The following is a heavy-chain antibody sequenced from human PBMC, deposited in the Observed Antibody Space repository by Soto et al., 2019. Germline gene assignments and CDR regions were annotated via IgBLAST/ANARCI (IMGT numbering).Heavy chain of an antibody. CDR2: IGDSGLST. Sequence: LRLSCAVSGFSFGPSTVTWVRQAPGKGLEWVSAIGDSGLSTYYTDAVKGRFTISRDNSNSMVFLQMNSLTAEDAAMYYCAKGDYGDFLWFDSWGPGTQVTVSS. V-gene: IGHV3-23*01. D-gene: IGHD2-21*02. J-gene: IGHJ5*01. CDR3: AKGDYGDFLWFDS. CDR1: GFSFGPST.